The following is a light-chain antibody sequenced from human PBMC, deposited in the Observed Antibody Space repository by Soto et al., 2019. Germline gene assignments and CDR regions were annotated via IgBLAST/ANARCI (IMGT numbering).Light chain of an antibody. J-gene: IGKJ3*01. Sequence: EIVLTQSPGTLSLSPGERATLSCRASQSVSSNYLAWYQQKPGQAPRLLIYAASSRATGIPDRFSGSGSGTDFTLTISRLEPEYFAVYYCQQYDTSPLTFGPGTKVDIK. CDR1: QSVSSNY. CDR2: AAS. CDR3: QQYDTSPLT. V-gene: IGKV3-20*01.